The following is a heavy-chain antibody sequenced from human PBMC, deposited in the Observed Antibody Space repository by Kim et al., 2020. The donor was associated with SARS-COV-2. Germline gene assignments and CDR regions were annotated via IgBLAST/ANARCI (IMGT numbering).Heavy chain of an antibody. J-gene: IGHJ6*03. Sequence: ASVKVSCKASGYTFTSYDINWVRQATGQGLEWMGWMNPNSGNTGYAQKFQGRVTMTRNTSISTAYMELSSLRSEDTAVYYCARGLIAAAGTTGYYYYYMDVWGKGTTVTVSS. V-gene: IGHV1-8*01. CDR1: GYTFTSYD. D-gene: IGHD6-13*01. CDR3: ARGLIAAAGTTGYYYYYMDV. CDR2: MNPNSGNT.